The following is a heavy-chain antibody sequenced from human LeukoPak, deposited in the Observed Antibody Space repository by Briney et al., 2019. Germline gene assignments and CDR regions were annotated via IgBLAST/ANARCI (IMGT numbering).Heavy chain of an antibody. Sequence: NPSETLSLTCTVSGGSISSYYWSWIRQPPGKGLEWIGYIYYSGSTNYNPSLKSRVTISVDTSKNQFSLNLKSVTAADTAVYYCARGKGYFDYWGQGTLVTVSS. CDR2: IYYSGST. CDR3: ARGKGYFDY. J-gene: IGHJ4*02. CDR1: GGSISSYY. V-gene: IGHV4-59*01.